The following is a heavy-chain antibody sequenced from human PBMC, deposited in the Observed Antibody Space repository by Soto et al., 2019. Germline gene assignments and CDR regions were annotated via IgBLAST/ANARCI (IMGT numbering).Heavy chain of an antibody. CDR2: SHQSGNT. CDR1: GVSIGSHDW. Sequence: QVQLQESGPGLVKPSGTLSLTCAVSGVSIGSHDWWTWVRQPPGKGLEWIGESHQSGNTNYNSSPXGRVTISLDKSKTPFSLQLSSVPVADTAVYYCATRDTGRVYWGQGTLVTVSS. D-gene: IGHD5-18*01. CDR3: ATRDTGRVY. V-gene: IGHV4-4*02. J-gene: IGHJ4*02.